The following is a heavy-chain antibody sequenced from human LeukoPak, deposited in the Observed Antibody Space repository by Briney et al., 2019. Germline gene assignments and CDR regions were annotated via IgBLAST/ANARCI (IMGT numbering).Heavy chain of an antibody. V-gene: IGHV4-31*03. CDR1: GGSISSGGYY. J-gene: IGHJ5*02. CDR2: IYYSGST. CDR3: ARDHGILTGSNWFDP. Sequence: SQTLSLACTVSGGSISSGGYYWSWIRQHPGKGLEWIGYIYYSGSTCYNPSLKSRVTISVDTSKNQFSLKLSSVTAADTAVYYCARDHGILTGSNWFDPWGQGTLVTVSS. D-gene: IGHD3-9*01.